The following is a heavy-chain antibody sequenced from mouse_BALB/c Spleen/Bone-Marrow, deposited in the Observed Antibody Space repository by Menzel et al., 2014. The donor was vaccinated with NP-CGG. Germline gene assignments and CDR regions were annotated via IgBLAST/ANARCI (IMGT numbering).Heavy chain of an antibody. CDR3: AKGEGGNYVGYAMDY. J-gene: IGHJ4*01. CDR2: IWGDGSI. D-gene: IGHD2-1*01. CDR1: GFSLTNYG. V-gene: IGHV2-3*01. Sequence: QVQLQQPGPGLVAPSQKLSIICTVSGFSLTNYGVSWVRQPPGKGLEWLGVIWGDGSINYHSALKSRQSISKDNSKSQVFLKQNSLQTDDTATYYCAKGEGGNYVGYAMDYWGQGTSVTVSS.